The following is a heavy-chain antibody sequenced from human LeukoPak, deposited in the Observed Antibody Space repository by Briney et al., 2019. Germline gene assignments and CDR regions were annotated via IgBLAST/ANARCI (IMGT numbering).Heavy chain of an antibody. V-gene: IGHV4-4*07. CDR1: GGSLSPYY. CDR2: IYSSGTT. CDR3: AREGGYCNSGYCYISLDY. Sequence: PSETLSLTCTISGGSLSPYYWNWIRQPAGKGLEWIGRIYSSGTTNYNPSLRSRVSMSVDTSKNQFSLKLSSVIAADTAVYYCAREGGYCNSGYCYISLDYWGQGTLVTVSS. J-gene: IGHJ4*02. D-gene: IGHD2-2*02.